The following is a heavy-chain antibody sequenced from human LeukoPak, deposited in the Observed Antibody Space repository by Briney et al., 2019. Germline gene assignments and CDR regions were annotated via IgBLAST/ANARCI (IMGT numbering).Heavy chain of an antibody. V-gene: IGHV4-34*01. CDR1: AESFSDYC. J-gene: IGHJ3*02. CDR3: ARDKLSSGSAFDI. D-gene: IGHD6-19*01. Sequence: SETLSLTCAVYAESFSDYCWSWIRRPPGKGLEWIGSIYYSGSTYYNPSLKSRVTISVDTSKNQFSLKLSSVTAADTAVYYCARDKLSSGSAFDIWGQGTMVTVSS. CDR2: IYYSGST.